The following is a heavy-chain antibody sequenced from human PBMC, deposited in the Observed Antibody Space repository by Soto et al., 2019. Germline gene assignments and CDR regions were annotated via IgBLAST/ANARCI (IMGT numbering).Heavy chain of an antibody. D-gene: IGHD3-9*01. CDR2: IYYSGST. CDR1: GGSISSYY. CDR3: ARHPDYDILTGFDY. J-gene: IGHJ4*02. V-gene: IGHV4-59*08. Sequence: SETLSLTCTVSGGSISSYYWSWIRQPPGKGLEWIGYIYYSGSTNYNPSLKSRVTMSVDTSKNQFSLKLSSVTAADTAVYYCARHPDYDILTGFDYWGQGTLVTVSS.